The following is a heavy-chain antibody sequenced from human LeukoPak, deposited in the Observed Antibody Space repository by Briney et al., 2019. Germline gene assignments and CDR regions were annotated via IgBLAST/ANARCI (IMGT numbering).Heavy chain of an antibody. CDR1: GGSFSGYY. Sequence: PSETLSLTCAVYGGSFSGYYWSWIRQPPGKGLEWIGEINHSGGTNYNPSLKSRVTISVDTSKNQFSLKLSSVTAADTAVYYCARGGRYYYGSGSPFDYWGQGTLVTVSS. CDR3: ARGGRYYYGSGSPFDY. V-gene: IGHV4-34*01. J-gene: IGHJ4*02. CDR2: INHSGGT. D-gene: IGHD3-10*01.